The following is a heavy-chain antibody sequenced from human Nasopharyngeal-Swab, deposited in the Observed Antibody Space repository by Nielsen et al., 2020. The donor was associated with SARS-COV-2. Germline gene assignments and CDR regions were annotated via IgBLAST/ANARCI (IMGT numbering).Heavy chain of an antibody. D-gene: IGHD3-16*01. CDR2: IYYGGST. J-gene: IGHJ3*02. V-gene: IGHV4-59*01. CDR3: ARAGVGGAFDI. Sequence: SETLSLTCTVSGGSISSYYWSWIRQPPGKGLEWIGYIYYGGSTNYNPSLKSRVTISVDTSKNQFSLKLSSVTAADTAVYYCARAGVGGAFDIWGQGTMVTVSS. CDR1: GGSISSYY.